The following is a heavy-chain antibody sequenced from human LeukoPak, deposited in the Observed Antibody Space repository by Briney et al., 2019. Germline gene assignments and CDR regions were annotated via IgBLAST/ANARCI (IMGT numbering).Heavy chain of an antibody. V-gene: IGHV1-46*01. CDR1: GYTFTSYY. J-gene: IGHJ6*02. CDR3: ARDGGSGSYYTDYYYGMDV. CDR2: INPSGGST. D-gene: IGHD3-10*01. Sequence: GASVKVSCKASGYTFTSYYMHWVRQAPGQGLEWMGIINPSGGSTNYAQKFQGRVTITADESTSTAYMELSSLRSEDTAVHYCARDGGSGSYYTDYYYGMDVWGQGTTVTVSS.